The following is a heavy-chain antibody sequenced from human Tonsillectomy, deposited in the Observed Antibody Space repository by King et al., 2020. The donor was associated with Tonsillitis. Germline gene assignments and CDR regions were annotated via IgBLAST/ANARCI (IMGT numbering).Heavy chain of an antibody. CDR2: IYSGVIP. D-gene: IGHD3-22*01. CDR1: GFTVSSNY. CDR3: ARDFYSSGLFDF. J-gene: IGHJ4*02. Sequence: VQLVESGGGLIQPGGSLRLSCAASGFTVSSNYMNWDRQAPGQGVEWVSLIYSGVIPYYEDSVKGRFTISRDNSKNTLYLQMNSLRAEDTAVYYCARDFYSSGLFDFWGRGTLVTVSS. V-gene: IGHV3-53*01.